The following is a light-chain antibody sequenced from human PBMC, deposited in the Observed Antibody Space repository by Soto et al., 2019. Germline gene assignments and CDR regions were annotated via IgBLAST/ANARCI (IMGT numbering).Light chain of an antibody. CDR2: DVS. Sequence: DIQMTQSTSTLSASVGDRVTITCRASQTLRTWLAWYQQKPGKAPKLLIYDVSILQSGVPSRFSGSGSGTEFTLTISSLQPDDFATYYCQQYNGYPLTFGGGTKVEFK. V-gene: IGKV1-5*01. CDR1: QTLRTW. J-gene: IGKJ4*01. CDR3: QQYNGYPLT.